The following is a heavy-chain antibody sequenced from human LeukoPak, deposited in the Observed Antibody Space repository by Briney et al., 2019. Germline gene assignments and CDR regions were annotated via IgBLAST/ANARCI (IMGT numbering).Heavy chain of an antibody. CDR3: AKVGVGSLTMVRGSDY. CDR1: GFTFSSYG. Sequence: GGSLRLSCAASGFTFSSYGMHWVRQAPGKGLEWVAFIRYDGSNKYYADSVKGRFTISRDNSKNTLYLQMNSLRAEDTAVYYCAKVGVGSLTMVRGSDYWGQGTLVTVSS. CDR2: IRYDGSNK. V-gene: IGHV3-30*02. D-gene: IGHD3-10*01. J-gene: IGHJ4*02.